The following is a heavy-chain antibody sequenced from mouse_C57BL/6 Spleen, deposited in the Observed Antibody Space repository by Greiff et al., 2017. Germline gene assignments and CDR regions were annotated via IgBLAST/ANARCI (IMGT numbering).Heavy chain of an antibody. Sequence: QVQLQQSGPELVKPGASVQISCKASGYAFSSSWMNWVKQRPGKGLEWIGRIYPGDGDTNYNGKFKGKATLTADKSSSTAYMQLSSLTSEDSAVYFCARSGGYYGSSSLDYWGQGTTLTVSS. J-gene: IGHJ2*01. CDR2: IYPGDGDT. CDR1: GYAFSSSW. CDR3: ARSGGYYGSSSLDY. D-gene: IGHD1-1*01. V-gene: IGHV1-82*01.